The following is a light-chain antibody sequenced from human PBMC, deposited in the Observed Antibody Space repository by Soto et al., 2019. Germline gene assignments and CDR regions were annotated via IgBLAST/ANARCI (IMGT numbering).Light chain of an antibody. Sequence: QSVLTQPPSASGSPGQSVTISYTGTKSDIGVYDFVSWYQHHPGKAPRLIIYEVVQRPSGVPDRFSGSKSGNTASLTISGLQAEDEADYYCCSHAGGSTYVFGTGTKVTVL. J-gene: IGLJ1*01. V-gene: IGLV2-8*01. CDR2: EVV. CDR3: CSHAGGSTYV. CDR1: KSDIGVYDF.